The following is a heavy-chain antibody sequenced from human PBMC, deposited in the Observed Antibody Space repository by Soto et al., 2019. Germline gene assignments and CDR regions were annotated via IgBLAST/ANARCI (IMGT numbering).Heavy chain of an antibody. V-gene: IGHV4-34*01. CDR1: GGSFSGYY. CDR2: INHSGST. J-gene: IGHJ4*02. D-gene: IGHD6-19*01. Sequence: SETLSLTCAVYGGSFSGYYWTWIRQPPGTGLEWIGEINHSGSTNYNPSLKSRVTISVDTSKNQFSLKLSSVTAADTAVYYCARHRMYNQWLVIDYWGQGTLVTVSS. CDR3: ARHRMYNQWLVIDY.